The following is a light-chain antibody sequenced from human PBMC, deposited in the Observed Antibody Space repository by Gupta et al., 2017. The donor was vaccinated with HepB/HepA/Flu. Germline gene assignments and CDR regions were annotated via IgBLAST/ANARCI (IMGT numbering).Light chain of an antibody. CDR3: SSYISGSTPVV. J-gene: IGLJ2*01. V-gene: IGLV2-14*01. Sequence: QSALTQPASVSGSPGQSITISCTGTSSYVGGYNYVSWYQQHPGKAPKLMIYDVSNRPSGVSNRFSGSKSGNTASLTISGLQSEDEAHYYCSSYISGSTPVVFGGGTKLTVL. CDR1: SSYVGGYNY. CDR2: DVS.